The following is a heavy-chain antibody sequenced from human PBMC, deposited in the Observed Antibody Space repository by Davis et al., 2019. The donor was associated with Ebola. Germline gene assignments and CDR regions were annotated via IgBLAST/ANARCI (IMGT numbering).Heavy chain of an antibody. CDR3: ARRRSYFDY. CDR2: IYYSGST. CDR1: GGSISSSSYY. V-gene: IGHV4-39*07. Sequence: SETLSLTCTVSGGSISSSSYYWGWIRQPPEKGLEWIATIYYSGSTYYNPSLKSRVTISVDTSKNQFSLKLSSVTAADTAVYYCARRRSYFDYWGQGTLVTVSS. J-gene: IGHJ4*02.